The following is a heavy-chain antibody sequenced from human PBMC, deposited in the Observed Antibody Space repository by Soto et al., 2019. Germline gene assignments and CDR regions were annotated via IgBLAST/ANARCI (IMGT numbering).Heavy chain of an antibody. V-gene: IGHV3-21*01. CDR1: GFTSSSYS. D-gene: IGHD3-10*01. Sequence: GGSLRLSCASSGFTSSSYSMNWVRQAPGKGLEWVSSISSSSSYIYYADSVKGRFTISRDNAKNSLYLQMNSLRAEDTAVYYCARALERVYYYGSGRSFGYGMDVWGQGTTVTVSS. CDR2: ISSSSSYI. CDR3: ARALERVYYYGSGRSFGYGMDV. J-gene: IGHJ6*02.